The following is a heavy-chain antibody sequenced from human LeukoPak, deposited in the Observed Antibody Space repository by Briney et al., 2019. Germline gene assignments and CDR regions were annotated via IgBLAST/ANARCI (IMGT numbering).Heavy chain of an antibody. D-gene: IGHD3-3*01. V-gene: IGHV4-39*01. Sequence: KASETLSLTCTVSGGSISSSSYYWGWIRQPPGKGLEWIGSIYYSGSTYYNPSLKSRVTISVDTSKNQFSLKLSSVTAADTAVYYCASTIFGVVIMSFYFDYWGQGTLVTVSS. CDR2: IYYSGST. CDR1: GGSISSSSYY. J-gene: IGHJ4*02. CDR3: ASTIFGVVIMSFYFDY.